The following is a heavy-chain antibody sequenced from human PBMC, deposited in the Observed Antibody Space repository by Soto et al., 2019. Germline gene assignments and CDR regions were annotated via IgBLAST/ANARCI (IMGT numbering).Heavy chain of an antibody. CDR2: MNPNSGNT. D-gene: IGHD1-26*01. CDR1: GYTFTSYD. Sequence: ASVKVSCKASGYTFTSYDINWVRQATGQGLEWMGWMNPNSGNTGYAQKFQGRVTMTRNTSISTAYMELSSLRSEDTAVYYCAKYSGTYYVYSVMDVWGQGTTVTVSS. V-gene: IGHV1-8*01. J-gene: IGHJ6*02. CDR3: AKYSGTYYVYSVMDV.